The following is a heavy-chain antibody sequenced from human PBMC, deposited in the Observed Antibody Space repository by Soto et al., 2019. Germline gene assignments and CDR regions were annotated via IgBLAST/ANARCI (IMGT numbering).Heavy chain of an antibody. Sequence: GGSLRLSCAASGFTFSSYGMHWVRQAPGKGLEWVAVISYDGSNKYYADSVKGRFTISRDNSKNTLYLQMNSLRAEDTAVYYCAKDRLGSRWVYGGGNYYYCGMDVWGQGTTVTVSS. D-gene: IGHD6-13*01. CDR2: ISYDGSNK. CDR1: GFTFSSYG. CDR3: AKDRLGSRWVYGGGNYYYCGMDV. J-gene: IGHJ6*02. V-gene: IGHV3-30*18.